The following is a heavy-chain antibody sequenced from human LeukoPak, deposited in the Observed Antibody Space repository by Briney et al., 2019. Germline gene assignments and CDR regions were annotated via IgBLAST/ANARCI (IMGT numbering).Heavy chain of an antibody. V-gene: IGHV4-61*01. CDR1: GGSVSSGTHY. CDR3: ARRARDGYNFDL. CDR2: IFSGGYT. D-gene: IGHD5-24*01. J-gene: IGHJ4*02. Sequence: KPSEALSLTCTVPGGSVSSGTHYWSWIRQPPGKGLEWIGYIFSGGYTNYKPSLKSRVTLAVDTSKNQVSLKLTSVTAADTAVYYCARRARDGYNFDLWGQGTLVTVSS.